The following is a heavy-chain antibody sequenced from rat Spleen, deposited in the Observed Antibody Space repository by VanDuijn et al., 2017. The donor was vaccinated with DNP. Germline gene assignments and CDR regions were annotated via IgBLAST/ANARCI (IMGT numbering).Heavy chain of an antibody. Sequence: EVLLVESDGGLVQPGRSLKLSCAVSGFTFSDYYMAWVRQAPAKGLEWVATISTGGGNTYYRDSVKGRFTISRDNAQSTLYLQMDSLRSEDTATYYSARHRTIMPYYYVMDAWGQGASVTVSS. D-gene: IGHD1-12*01. V-gene: IGHV5-25*01. J-gene: IGHJ4*01. CDR3: ARHRTIMPYYYVMDA. CDR1: GFTFSDYY. CDR2: ISTGGGNT.